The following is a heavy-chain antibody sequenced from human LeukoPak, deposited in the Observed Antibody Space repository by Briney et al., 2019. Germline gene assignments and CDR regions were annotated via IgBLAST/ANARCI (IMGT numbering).Heavy chain of an antibody. CDR1: GFTFSSYG. CDR2: IWYDGSKK. CDR3: ARVGVVLLWFGEAMGNSYGMDV. V-gene: IGHV3-30*02. J-gene: IGHJ6*02. Sequence: GGSLRLSCAASGFTFSSYGMHWVLQAPGKGLEWVAFIWYDGSKKYYADSVKGRFTISRDNSKNTLYLQMNSLRSEDTAVYYCARVGVVLLWFGEAMGNSYGMDVWGQGTTVTVSS. D-gene: IGHD3-10*01.